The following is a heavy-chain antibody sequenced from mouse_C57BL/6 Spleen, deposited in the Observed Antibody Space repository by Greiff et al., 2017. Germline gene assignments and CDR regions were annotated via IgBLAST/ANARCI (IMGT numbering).Heavy chain of an antibody. CDR3: AGRTTVRASGCFDV. D-gene: IGHD1-1*01. CDR2: IYPGDGST. V-gene: IGHV1-85*01. Sequence: VQLQQSGPELVKPGASVKLSCKASGYTFTSSDINWVKQRPGQGLEWIGWIYPGDGSTKYNEKFKGKATLTADTSSSTAYMQLHSLTSADSAFDFCAGRTTVRASGCFDVWGKGTTVTVSS. J-gene: IGHJ1*03. CDR1: GYTFTSSD.